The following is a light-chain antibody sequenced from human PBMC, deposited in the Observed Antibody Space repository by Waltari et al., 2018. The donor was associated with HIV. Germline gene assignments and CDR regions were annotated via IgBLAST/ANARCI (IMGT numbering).Light chain of an antibody. CDR2: AGN. Sequence: ENVLTQSPGTLSLSPGERATLACRARHNVYSSYVAWYQQRPGQAPRLLIYAGNRRAAGIPDRFAGAGSGRDFSLTISRLEPEDFAVYYCHQYTGSPRTFGQGTKV. CDR1: HNVYSSY. CDR3: HQYTGSPRT. V-gene: IGKV3-20*01. J-gene: IGKJ1*01.